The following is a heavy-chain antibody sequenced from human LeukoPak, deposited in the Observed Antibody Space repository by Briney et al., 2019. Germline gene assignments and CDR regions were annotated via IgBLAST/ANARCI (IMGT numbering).Heavy chain of an antibody. CDR2: INPNSGGT. V-gene: IGHV1-2*02. J-gene: IGHJ6*03. CDR1: GYTFTGYY. Sequence: ASVKVSCKASGYTFTGYYMHWVRQAPGQGLEWMGWINPNSGGTNYAQKFQGRVTMTRDTSISTAYMELSRLRSDDTAVYYCARVMVIRDPYYYYYMDVWGKGTTVTISS. D-gene: IGHD3-16*01. CDR3: ARVMVIRDPYYYYYMDV.